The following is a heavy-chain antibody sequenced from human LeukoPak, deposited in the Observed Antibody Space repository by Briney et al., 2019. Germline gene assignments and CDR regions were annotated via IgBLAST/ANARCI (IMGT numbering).Heavy chain of an antibody. Sequence: ASVKVSCKASGYTFTGYCMHWVRQAPGQGLEWMGWINPNSGGTNYAQKFQGRVTMTRDTSISTAYMELSRLGSDDTAVYYCARTQTPXKYSSSXFWGQGTLXXXXS. CDR3: ARTQTPXKYSSSXF. CDR1: GYTFTGYC. D-gene: IGHD6-6*01. J-gene: IGHJ4*02. CDR2: INPNSGGT. V-gene: IGHV1-2*02.